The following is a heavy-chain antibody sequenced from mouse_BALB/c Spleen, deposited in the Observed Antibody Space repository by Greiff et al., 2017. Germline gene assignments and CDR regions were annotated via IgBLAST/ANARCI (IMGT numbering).Heavy chain of an antibody. D-gene: IGHD1-2*01. CDR1: GYTFSSYW. V-gene: IGHV1-9*01. CDR2: ILPGSGST. J-gene: IGHJ1*01. Sequence: VQLQQPGAELVKPGASVKISCKATGYTFSSYWIEWVKQRPGHGLEWIGEILPGSGSTNYNEKFKGKATFTADTSSNTAYMQLSSLTSEDSAVYYCARNGHYYEDFDVWGAGTTVTVSS. CDR3: ARNGHYYEDFDV.